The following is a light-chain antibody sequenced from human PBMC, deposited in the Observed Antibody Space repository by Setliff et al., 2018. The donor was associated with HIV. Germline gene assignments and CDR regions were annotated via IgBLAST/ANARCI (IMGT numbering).Light chain of an antibody. V-gene: IGLV2-14*01. J-gene: IGLJ1*01. CDR2: EVN. Sequence: QSALTQPASVSGSPGQSITISCTGTSSDIGGYNYVSWYQQHPGKVPKLMIYEVNNRPSGVSNRFSGSKSGNTASLTISGLQAEDEADYYCSSYTSSSTYVFGTGTKGTVL. CDR3: SSYTSSSTYV. CDR1: SSDIGGYNY.